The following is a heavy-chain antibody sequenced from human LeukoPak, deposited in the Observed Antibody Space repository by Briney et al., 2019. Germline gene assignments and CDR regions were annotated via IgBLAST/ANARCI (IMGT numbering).Heavy chain of an antibody. D-gene: IGHD2-21*01. J-gene: IGHJ3*02. V-gene: IGHV4-39*01. CDR3: ARPASGADLSHNDAFDI. CDR2: IYNSGNT. Sequence: PSQTLSLTCTVSGGSISSSSYYWGWIRQPPGKGLEWIGNIYNSGNTYYTPSLKSRVTISVDTSRNQFSLKVSSVTAADTAVYYCARPASGADLSHNDAFDIWGQGTMVTVSS. CDR1: GGSISSSSYY.